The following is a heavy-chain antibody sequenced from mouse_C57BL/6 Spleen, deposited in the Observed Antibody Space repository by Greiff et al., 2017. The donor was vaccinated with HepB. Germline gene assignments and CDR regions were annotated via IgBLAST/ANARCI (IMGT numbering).Heavy chain of an antibody. J-gene: IGHJ3*01. CDR3: ARGDYSFPWFAY. D-gene: IGHD1-1*01. CDR1: GYTFTDYY. CDR2: INPNNGGT. Sequence: EVKLVESGPELVKPGASVKISCKASGYTFTDYYMNWVKQSHGKSLEWIGDINPNNGGTSYNQKFKGKATLTVDKSSSTAYMELRSLTSEDSAVYYCARGDYSFPWFAYWGQGTLVTVSA. V-gene: IGHV1-26*01.